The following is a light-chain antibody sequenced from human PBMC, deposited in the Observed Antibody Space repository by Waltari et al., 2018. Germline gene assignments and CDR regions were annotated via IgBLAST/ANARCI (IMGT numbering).Light chain of an antibody. CDR1: NNDVGTYDL. J-gene: IGLJ3*02. CDR3: CSYAGTWL. Sequence: QSALPQPASMSASPGQSITISCPATNNDVGTYDLVSWYQQHPGRAPKLLIFQGTKRPSEVSGRFSGSKSADTASLTISGLQPEDEADYYCCSYAGTWLFGGGTKVTVL. V-gene: IGLV2-23*01. CDR2: QGT.